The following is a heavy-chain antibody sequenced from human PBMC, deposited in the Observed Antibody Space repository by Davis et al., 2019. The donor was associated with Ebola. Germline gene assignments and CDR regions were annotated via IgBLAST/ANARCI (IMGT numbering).Heavy chain of an antibody. J-gene: IGHJ6*02. Sequence: ASVKVSCKASGYTFTGYYMHWVRQAPGQGLEWMGIINPSGGSTSYAQKFQGRVTMTRDTSTSTVYMELSSLRSEDTAVYYCARDRVRGVIKTYGMDVWGQGTTVTVSS. CDR2: INPSGGST. CDR3: ARDRVRGVIKTYGMDV. CDR1: GYTFTGYY. V-gene: IGHV1-46*01. D-gene: IGHD3-10*01.